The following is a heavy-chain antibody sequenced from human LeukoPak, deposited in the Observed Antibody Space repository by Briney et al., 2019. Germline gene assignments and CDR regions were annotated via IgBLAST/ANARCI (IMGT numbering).Heavy chain of an antibody. CDR3: ARRVAAARKPFFFDY. Sequence: SETLSLTCAVYGGSFSGYYWSWIHQPPGKGLEWIGEINHSGSTNYNPSLKSRVTISVDTSKNQFSLKLSSVTATDTAVYYCARRVAAARKPFFFDYWGQGTLVTVSS. V-gene: IGHV4-34*01. CDR1: GGSFSGYY. J-gene: IGHJ4*02. CDR2: INHSGST. D-gene: IGHD6-13*01.